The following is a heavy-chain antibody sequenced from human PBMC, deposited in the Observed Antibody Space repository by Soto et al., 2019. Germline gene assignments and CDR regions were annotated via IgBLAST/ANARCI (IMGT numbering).Heavy chain of an antibody. D-gene: IGHD6-13*01. CDR3: ARPYVVGAAAGKGYYYMDV. V-gene: IGHV4-39*01. CDR2: IYYSGST. CDR1: GGSISSSSYY. Sequence: SETLSLTCTVSGGSISSSSYYWGWIRQPPGKGLEWIGSIYYSGSTYYNPSLKSRVTISVDTSKNQFSLKLSSVTAADTAVYYCARPYVVGAAAGKGYYYMDVWGKGTTVTVSS. J-gene: IGHJ6*03.